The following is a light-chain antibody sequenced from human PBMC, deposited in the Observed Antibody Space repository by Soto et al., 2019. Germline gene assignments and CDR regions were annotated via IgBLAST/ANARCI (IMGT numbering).Light chain of an antibody. Sequence: EIVLTQSRGTLSLSPGERATLCWWSSQTFTRNYLAWHQQKPGQTPRLLVYGASSRATGIPDRFSGSGSGTDFTLTISRLEPEDFAVYYCQQHGSSPITFGQGTRLETK. V-gene: IGKV3-20*01. CDR1: QTFTRNY. CDR2: GAS. J-gene: IGKJ5*01. CDR3: QQHGSSPIT.